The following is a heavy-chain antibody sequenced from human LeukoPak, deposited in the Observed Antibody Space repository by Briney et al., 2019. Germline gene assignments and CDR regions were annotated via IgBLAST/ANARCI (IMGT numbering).Heavy chain of an antibody. V-gene: IGHV1-69*05. CDR2: IIPIFGTA. CDR1: GGTFSSYA. J-gene: IGHJ5*02. Sequence: ASVKVSCKASGGTFSSYAISWVRQAPGQGLEWMGGIIPIFGTANYAQKFQGRVTITTDESTSTAYMELSSLRSEDTAVYYRARGGYCSSTSCYSWFDPWGQGTLVTVSS. CDR3: ARGGYCSSTSCYSWFDP. D-gene: IGHD2-2*01.